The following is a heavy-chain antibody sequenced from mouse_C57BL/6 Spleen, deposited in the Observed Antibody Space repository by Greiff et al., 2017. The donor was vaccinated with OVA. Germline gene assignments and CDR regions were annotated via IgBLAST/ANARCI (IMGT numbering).Heavy chain of an antibody. CDR1: GFTFSDYG. D-gene: IGHD1-1*01. V-gene: IGHV5-17*01. CDR2: ISSGSSTI. J-gene: IGHJ4*01. Sequence: EVQLVESGGGLVKPGGSLKLSCAASGFTFSDYGMHWVRQAPEKGLEWVAYISSGSSTIYYADTVKGRFTISRDNAKNTLFLQMTSLRSEDTAMYYCATLIATVVAPMDYWGQGTSVTVSS. CDR3: ATLIATVVAPMDY.